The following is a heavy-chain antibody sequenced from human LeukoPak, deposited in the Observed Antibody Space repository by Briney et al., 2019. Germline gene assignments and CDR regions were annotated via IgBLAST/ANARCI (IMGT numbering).Heavy chain of an antibody. CDR1: GFTFSGSA. Sequence: GGCLKLSCAASGFTFSGSAIHWVRQSSGKGLEWVGQIDKKDKGSATATAYAASVKGRFTISRDDSINTAYLQMKSLKTEDTALYYCTRDSGTYNWFDPWGQGTLVTVSS. CDR3: TRDSGTYNWFDP. CDR2: IDKKDKGSATAT. J-gene: IGHJ5*02. D-gene: IGHD1-26*01. V-gene: IGHV3-73*01.